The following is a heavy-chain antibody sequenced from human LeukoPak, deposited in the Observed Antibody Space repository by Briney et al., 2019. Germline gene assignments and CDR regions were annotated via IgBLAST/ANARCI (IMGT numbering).Heavy chain of an antibody. D-gene: IGHD2-2*01. CDR3: ARGGPAARYYYYYYGMDV. CDR1: GGSFSGYY. J-gene: IGHJ6*02. CDR2: INYSGST. V-gene: IGHV4-34*01. Sequence: SETLSLTCAVYGGSFSGYYWSWIRQPPGKGLEWIGEINYSGSTNYNPSLKSRVTISVDTSKNQFSLKLSSVTAADTAVYYCARGGPAARYYYYYYGMDVWGQGTTVTVSS.